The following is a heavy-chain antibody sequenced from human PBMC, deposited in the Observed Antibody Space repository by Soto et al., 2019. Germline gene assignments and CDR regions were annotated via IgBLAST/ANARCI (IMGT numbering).Heavy chain of an antibody. CDR3: ARDLTMIVVADDAFDI. CDR1: GGTFSSYA. V-gene: IGHV1-69*13. CDR2: IIPIFGTA. D-gene: IGHD3-22*01. Sequence: SVKVSCKASGGTFSSYAISWVRQAPGQGLEWMGGIIPIFGTANYAQKFQGRVTITADESTSTAYMELSSLRSEDTAVYYCARDLTMIVVADDAFDIWGQGTMVTVSS. J-gene: IGHJ3*02.